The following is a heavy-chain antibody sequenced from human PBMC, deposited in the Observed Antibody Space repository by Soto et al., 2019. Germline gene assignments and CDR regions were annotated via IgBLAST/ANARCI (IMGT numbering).Heavy chain of an antibody. J-gene: IGHJ4*02. CDR1: GYTFTSYA. V-gene: IGHV1-18*01. Sequence: ASVKVSCKASGYTFTSYAMHWVRQAPGQRLEWMGWISAYNGNTKYAQKLQGRVTMTTDTSTSTAYMELRSLRSDDTAVYYCARVGFDTAIDYWGQGTLVTVSS. D-gene: IGHD5-18*01. CDR3: ARVGFDTAIDY. CDR2: ISAYNGNT.